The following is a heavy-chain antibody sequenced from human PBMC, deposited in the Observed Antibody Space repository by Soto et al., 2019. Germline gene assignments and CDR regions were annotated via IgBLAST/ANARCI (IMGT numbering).Heavy chain of an antibody. D-gene: IGHD2-2*01. Sequence: QVQLVQSGAEVKKPGSSVKVSCKASGGTFSSYAISWVRQAPGQGLEWMGGIIPISGTANYAQKFQGRVTITADKSTSKAYLELSSLRSEDTPVYYCARSQGSSTSLEIYYYYSYGMDVWGQATTVTVSS. CDR3: ARSQGSSTSLEIYYYYSYGMDV. CDR2: IIPISGTA. J-gene: IGHJ6*02. CDR1: GGTFSSYA. V-gene: IGHV1-69*06.